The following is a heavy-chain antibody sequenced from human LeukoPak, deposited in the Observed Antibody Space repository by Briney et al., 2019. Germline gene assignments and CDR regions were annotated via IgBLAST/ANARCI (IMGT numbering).Heavy chain of an antibody. J-gene: IGHJ4*02. CDR1: GDSISSYH. CDR2: MYYSGDS. Sequence: SETPSLTCTVSGDSISSYHWTWIRQSPGRGLEWIGYMYYSGDSNYNPSLKSRVTISLDTSNNQFSLKLSSVTAADTAIYYCATYTRHCSGGTCYSIDYWGQGTLVTVSS. V-gene: IGHV4-59*08. CDR3: ATYTRHCSGGTCYSIDY. D-gene: IGHD2-15*01.